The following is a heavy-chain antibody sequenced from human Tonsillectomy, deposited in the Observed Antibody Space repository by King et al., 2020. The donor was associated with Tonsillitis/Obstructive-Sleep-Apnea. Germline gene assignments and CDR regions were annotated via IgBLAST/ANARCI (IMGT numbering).Heavy chain of an antibody. V-gene: IGHV3-73*01. Sequence: VQLVESGGGLVQPGGSLKLSCAGTGFIFSGSAMHWVRQASGKGLEWVGRIRSKTHNHATADAASVKGRFTIPRDDSKNTEFLHMNSLKAEDSAVYYCTTRPDAYFQYWGQGTLVIVSS. D-gene: IGHD1-14*01. CDR1: GFIFSGSA. J-gene: IGHJ1*01. CDR3: TTRPDAYFQY. CDR2: IRSKTHNHAT.